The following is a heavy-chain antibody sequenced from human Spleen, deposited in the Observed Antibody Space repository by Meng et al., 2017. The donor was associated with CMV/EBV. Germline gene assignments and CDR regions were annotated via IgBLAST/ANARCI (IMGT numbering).Heavy chain of an antibody. Sequence: AQPRAWGARRVAPSETLSLTWTVYGGAFGVYYWSWIRQRPGKALEWIGEINHCVSTNYNPSLKSRVTISVDTSKSQFSLKLSSVTAADTAVYYCARAKGDSSSSPYYFDYWGQGTLVTVSS. CDR1: GGAFGVYY. CDR3: ARAKGDSSSSPYYFDY. V-gene: IGHV4-34*02. J-gene: IGHJ4*02. D-gene: IGHD6-6*01. CDR2: INHCVST.